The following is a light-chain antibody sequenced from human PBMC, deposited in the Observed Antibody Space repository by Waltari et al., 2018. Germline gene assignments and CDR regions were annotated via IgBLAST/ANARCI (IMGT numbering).Light chain of an antibody. CDR3: ALYMGSGIWV. CDR1: SGSLSTTSY. Sequence: QTVVTQEPSLYVSSGGTVPLTCDLSSGSLSTTSYATWYQQTPGQAPRTLVYKANARSSGVPDRFSCSILGNTAALTITGAQADDESDYYCALYMGSGIWVFGGGTRLTVL. CDR2: KAN. J-gene: IGLJ3*02. V-gene: IGLV8-61*01.